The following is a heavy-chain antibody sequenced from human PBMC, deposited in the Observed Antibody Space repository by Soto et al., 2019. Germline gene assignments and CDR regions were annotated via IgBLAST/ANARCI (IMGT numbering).Heavy chain of an antibody. J-gene: IGHJ6*02. Sequence: PSETLSLTCAVSGYSISSGYYWGWIRQPPGKGLEWIGSIYHSGSTYYNPSLKSRVTISVDTSKNQSSLKLSSVTAADTAVYYCARANGYYYYGMDVWGQGTTVTV. CDR3: ARANGYYYYGMDV. CDR1: GYSISSGYY. D-gene: IGHD2-8*01. V-gene: IGHV4-38-2*01. CDR2: IYHSGST.